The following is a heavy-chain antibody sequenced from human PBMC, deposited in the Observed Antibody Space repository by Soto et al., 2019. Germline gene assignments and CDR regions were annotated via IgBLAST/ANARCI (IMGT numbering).Heavy chain of an antibody. J-gene: IGHJ1*01. D-gene: IGHD6-6*01. V-gene: IGHV5-51*01. CDR2: IYPSDSDT. CDR1: GYNFAGYW. Sequence: PGESLKISCKGSGYNFAGYWIAWVRQMPGKGLELMGIIYPSDSDTRYRPSFQGQVTISADKSISTAYLQWTSLKASDTAIYYCSKFKYSTSVRYLQHWGQGTPVTVSS. CDR3: SKFKYSTSVRYLQH.